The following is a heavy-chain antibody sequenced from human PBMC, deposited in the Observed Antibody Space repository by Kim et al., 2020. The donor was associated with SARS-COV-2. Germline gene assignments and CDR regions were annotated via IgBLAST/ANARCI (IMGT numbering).Heavy chain of an antibody. CDR3: ARTNYYYGSGSYNWFDP. J-gene: IGHJ5*02. D-gene: IGHD3-10*01. V-gene: IGHV1-69*01. Sequence: FQGRVTITADESTSTAYMELSSLRSEDTAVYYCARTNYYYGSGSYNWFDPWGQGTLVTVSS.